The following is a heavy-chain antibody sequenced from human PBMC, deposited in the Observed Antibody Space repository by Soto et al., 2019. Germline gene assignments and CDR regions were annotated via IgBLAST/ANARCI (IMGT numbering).Heavy chain of an antibody. CDR3: AREARDCGGDCPPGY. CDR2: ISAYNGNT. V-gene: IGHV1-18*01. D-gene: IGHD2-21*02. J-gene: IGHJ4*02. CDR1: GYTFTSYG. Sequence: QVQLVQSGAEVKKPGASAKVSCKASGYTFTSYGISWVRRAPGQGLEWMGWISAYNGNTNYAQKLQGRVTMTTDTSTSTAYMELRSLRSDDTAVYYCAREARDCGGDCPPGYWGQGTLVTVSS.